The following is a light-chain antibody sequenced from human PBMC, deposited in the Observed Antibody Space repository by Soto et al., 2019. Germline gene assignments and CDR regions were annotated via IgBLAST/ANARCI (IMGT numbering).Light chain of an antibody. CDR2: GVS. V-gene: IGLV2-14*03. Sequence: QSVLTQPASVSGSPGQSITISCAGTSSDIGGSNYVSWYQQHPGKAPKLMLYGVSNRPSGVSTSFSGSKSGNTASLTISGLQAEDEADYFCYSSRSSSTTLYVFGTGTKLTVL. CDR3: YSSRSSSTTLYV. CDR1: SSDIGGSNY. J-gene: IGLJ1*01.